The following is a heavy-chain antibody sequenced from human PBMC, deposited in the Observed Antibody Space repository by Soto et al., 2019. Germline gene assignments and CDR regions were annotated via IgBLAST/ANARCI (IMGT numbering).Heavy chain of an antibody. CDR1: GFSLSTSGVG. CDR2: IYWNDDK. V-gene: IGHV2-5*01. J-gene: IGHJ5*02. D-gene: IGHD4-4*01. CDR3: APKYSNHVVGP. Sequence: SGPTLVNPTQTLTLTCTFSGFSLSTSGVGVGWIRQPPGKALEWLALIYWNDDKRYSPSLKSRLTITKDTSKNQVVLTMTNMDPVATAPYYCAPKYSNHVVGPWRQRPLLTVSS.